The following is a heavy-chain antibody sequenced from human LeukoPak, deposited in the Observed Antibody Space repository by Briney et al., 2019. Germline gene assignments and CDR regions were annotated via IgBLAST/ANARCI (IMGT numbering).Heavy chain of an antibody. CDR2: INHSGST. CDR3: ARGARSDFWGGFDVNYNWFDP. D-gene: IGHD3-3*01. Sequence: SETLSLTCAVYGGSFSGYYWSWIRQPPGKGLEWIGEINHSGSTNYNPSLKSRVTISVDTSKNQFSLKLSSVTAADTAVYYCARGARSDFWGGFDVNYNWFDPWGQGTLVTVSS. V-gene: IGHV4-34*01. CDR1: GGSFSGYY. J-gene: IGHJ5*02.